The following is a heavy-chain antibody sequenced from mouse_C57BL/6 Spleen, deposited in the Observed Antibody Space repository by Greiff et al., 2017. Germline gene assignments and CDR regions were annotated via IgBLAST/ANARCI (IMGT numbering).Heavy chain of an antibody. CDR3: ARAHYYGSSWYYFDY. CDR2: INPNNGGT. Sequence: EVQLQQSGPELVKPGASVKMSCKASGYTFTDYNMHWVKQSPGQSLEWIGYINPNNGGTSYNQKFKGKATLTVNKSSSTAYMELRRLTSEDSAVYYCARAHYYGSSWYYFDYWGQGTTLTVSS. D-gene: IGHD1-1*01. J-gene: IGHJ2*01. V-gene: IGHV1-22*01. CDR1: GYTFTDYN.